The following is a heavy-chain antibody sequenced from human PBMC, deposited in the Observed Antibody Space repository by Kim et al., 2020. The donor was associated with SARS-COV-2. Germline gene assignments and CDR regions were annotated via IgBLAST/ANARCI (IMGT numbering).Heavy chain of an antibody. V-gene: IGHV1-46*01. CDR2: INPSGGST. CDR3: ARVVGTYYYDSSGCNNCFDP. Sequence: ASVKVSCKASGYTFTSYYMHWVRQAPGQGLEWMGIINPSGGSTSYAQKFQGRVTMTRDTSTSTVYMELSSLRSEDTAVYYCARVVGTYYYDSSGCNNCFDPWGQGAPVTVSS. CDR1: GYTFTSYY. D-gene: IGHD3-22*01. J-gene: IGHJ5*02.